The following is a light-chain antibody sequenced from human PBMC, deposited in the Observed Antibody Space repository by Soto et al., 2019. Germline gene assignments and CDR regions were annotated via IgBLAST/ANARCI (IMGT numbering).Light chain of an antibody. CDR2: DAS. J-gene: IGKJ5*01. Sequence: EVVISQSLATLSVKPGARATFSFRASQSVSSNLAWYQQKPGQAPRLLIYDASNRATGIPGRFSGSGSGTDFTLTISSLEPEDFAVYYCQQRSNWPPLTSGQGARPEI. V-gene: IGKV3-11*01. CDR3: QQRSNWPPLT. CDR1: QSVSSN.